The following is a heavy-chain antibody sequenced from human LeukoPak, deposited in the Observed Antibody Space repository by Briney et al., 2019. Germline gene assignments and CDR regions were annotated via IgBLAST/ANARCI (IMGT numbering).Heavy chain of an antibody. CDR3: AKGYGSGTYYNDY. D-gene: IGHD3-10*01. J-gene: IGHJ4*02. V-gene: IGHV3-23*01. Sequence: GGFLSLSCAASGFTFSNYAMNWVRLAPGKGLEWASAIHGSDDYTYYADSVKGRFTISRDNSKNTLYLQMNSLRAEDTAVYYCAKGYGSGTYYNDYWGQGTLVTVSS. CDR1: GFTFSNYA. CDR2: IHGSDDYT.